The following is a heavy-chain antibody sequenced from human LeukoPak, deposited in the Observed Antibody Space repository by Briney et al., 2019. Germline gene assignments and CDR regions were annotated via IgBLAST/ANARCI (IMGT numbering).Heavy chain of an antibody. CDR1: GGSISSSSYY. D-gene: IGHD5-18*01. CDR3: ARLTSGYSYAPFDY. Sequence: PSETLSLTCTVSGGSISSSSYYWGWIRQPPGKGLEWIGSIYYSGSTYYNPSLKSRVTISVDTSKNQFSLKLSSVTAADTAVYYCARLTSGYSYAPFDYWGQGTLVTVSS. V-gene: IGHV4-39*01. J-gene: IGHJ4*02. CDR2: IYYSGST.